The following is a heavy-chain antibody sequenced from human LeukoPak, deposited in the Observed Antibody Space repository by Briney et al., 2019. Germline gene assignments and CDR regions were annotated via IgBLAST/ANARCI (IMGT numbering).Heavy chain of an antibody. V-gene: IGHV3-23*01. D-gene: IGHD3-10*01. Sequence: GGSLRLSCTASGFTFSNYAMTWVRQAPGKGLEWVSGISGVSGDTYYAGSVKGRFTISRDNSKNTLYLQMNSLRVEDTAMYYCVHGWASYGSGSSEFFDYWGQGSLVTVSS. CDR2: ISGVSGDT. J-gene: IGHJ4*02. CDR1: GFTFSNYA. CDR3: VHGWASYGSGSSEFFDY.